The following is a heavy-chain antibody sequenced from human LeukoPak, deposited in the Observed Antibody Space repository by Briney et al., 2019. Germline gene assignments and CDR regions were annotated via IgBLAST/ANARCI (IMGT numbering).Heavy chain of an antibody. V-gene: IGHV1-2*07. J-gene: IGHJ4*02. Sequence: ASVTVSCKASGYTFTNNYIHWVRQAPGHGLEWMGWINPSICDTHSQHKFQGRVTMSRPTETSTSSIGLTRLTSDDTTVHHCTTDLVGFATTPLSDWGQGTLVTVPS. D-gene: IGHD4-17*01. CDR2: INPSICDT. CDR1: GYTFTNNY. CDR3: TTDLVGFATTPLSD.